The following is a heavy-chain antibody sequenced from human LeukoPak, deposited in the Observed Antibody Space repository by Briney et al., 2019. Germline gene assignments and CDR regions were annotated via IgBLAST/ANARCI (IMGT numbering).Heavy chain of an antibody. Sequence: ASVKVSCKASGYSFTGYYMHWVRQAPGQGLEWMGGGNHNSGGTTYAQRFQGRVTMTRDTSISTAYMELSRLRSDDTAVYYCAREGYSSYWGQGTLVTVSS. CDR1: GYSFTGYY. D-gene: IGHD4-11*01. CDR2: GNHNSGGT. CDR3: AREGYSSY. J-gene: IGHJ4*02. V-gene: IGHV1-2*02.